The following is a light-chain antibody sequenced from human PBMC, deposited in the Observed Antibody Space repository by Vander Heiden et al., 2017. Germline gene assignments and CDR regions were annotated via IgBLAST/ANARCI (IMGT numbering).Light chain of an antibody. Sequence: DIQMTQSPSSLSASVGDRVTITCQASQDISNYLNWYQQKPGKAPKLLIYDASNSETGVPSRISGSGSATDFTFTISSLQPEDVATYYCQQDDNLPLTFGRGTKVDIK. V-gene: IGKV1-33*01. CDR1: QDISNY. CDR2: DAS. CDR3: QQDDNLPLT. J-gene: IGKJ3*01.